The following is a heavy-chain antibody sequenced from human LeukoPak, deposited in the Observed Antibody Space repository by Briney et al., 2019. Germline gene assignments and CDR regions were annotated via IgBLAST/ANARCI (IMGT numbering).Heavy chain of an antibody. CDR2: IYTTGST. J-gene: IGHJ4*02. CDR3: ASGGSGSFYIAY. D-gene: IGHD3-10*01. V-gene: IGHV4-4*07. CDR1: GGSISTDS. Sequence: PSETLSLTCTVSGGSISTDSWSWIRQPAGKGLEWIGHIYTTGSTNHNPSLKSRVSMSVDTSKNQFSLKLNSVTAADTAVYYCASGGSGSFYIAYWGQGTLVTVSS.